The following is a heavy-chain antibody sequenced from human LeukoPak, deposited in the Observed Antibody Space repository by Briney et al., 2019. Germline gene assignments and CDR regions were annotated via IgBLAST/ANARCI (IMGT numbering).Heavy chain of an antibody. J-gene: IGHJ4*02. CDR2: IIPILGIA. Sequence: ASGKVSDKASGGTFNSYAISWVRQAPGQGVEWMGGIIPILGIANYAQKFQGRVTITADKSTSTAYMELSSLRSEDTAVYYCARGLGVPATAPPDYWGQGTLVTVSS. CDR3: ARGLGVPATAPPDY. D-gene: IGHD2-2*01. CDR1: GGTFNSYA. V-gene: IGHV1-69*10.